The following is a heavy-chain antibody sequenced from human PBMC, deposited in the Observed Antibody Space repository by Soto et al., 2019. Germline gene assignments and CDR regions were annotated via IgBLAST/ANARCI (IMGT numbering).Heavy chain of an antibody. CDR2: IYYSGST. CDR1: GGSISSYY. V-gene: IGHV4-59*01. J-gene: IGHJ6*02. CDR3: ARDAEVVPAAINPEYYYYGMDV. D-gene: IGHD2-2*01. Sequence: PSETLSLTCTVSGGSISSYYWSWIRQPPGKGLEWIGHIYYSGSTNYNPSLKSRVTISVDTSKNQFSLKLSSVAAADTAVYYCARDAEVVPAAINPEYYYYGMDVWGQGTTVTVSS.